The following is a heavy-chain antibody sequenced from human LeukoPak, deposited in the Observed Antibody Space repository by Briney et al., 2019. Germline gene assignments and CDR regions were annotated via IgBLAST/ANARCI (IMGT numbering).Heavy chain of an antibody. J-gene: IGHJ4*02. CDR3: ARPYYDSSGRAMDFDY. V-gene: IGHV4-34*01. D-gene: IGHD3-22*01. CDR1: GGSFSGYY. Sequence: SETLSLTCAVYGGSFSGYYWSWIRQPPGKGLEWIGYIYHSGSTYYNPSLKSRVTISVDRSKNQFSLKLSSVTAADTAVYYCARPYYDSSGRAMDFDYWGQGTLVTVSS. CDR2: IYHSGST.